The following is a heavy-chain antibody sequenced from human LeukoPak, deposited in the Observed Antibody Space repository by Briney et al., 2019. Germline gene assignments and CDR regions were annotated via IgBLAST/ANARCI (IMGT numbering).Heavy chain of an antibody. J-gene: IGHJ6*02. CDR3: ARGRNSSGWYGYYYYYGMDV. CDR1: GGTFSSYA. CDR2: IIPIFGTA. Sequence: ASVKVSCKASGGTFSSYAISWVRQAPGQGLEWMGGIIPIFGTANYAQKFQGRVTITADESTSTAYMELSSLRSEDTAVYYCARGRNSSGWYGYYYYYGMDVWGQGTLVTVSS. D-gene: IGHD6-19*01. V-gene: IGHV1-69*13.